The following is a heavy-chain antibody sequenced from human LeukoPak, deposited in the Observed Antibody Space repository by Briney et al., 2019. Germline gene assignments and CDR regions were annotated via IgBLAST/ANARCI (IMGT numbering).Heavy chain of an antibody. D-gene: IGHD1-14*01. CDR2: IADDGSSA. CDR1: GFTFGGYG. V-gene: IGHV3-33*01. Sequence: GGSLRLSCAGSGFTFGGYGMHWFRQTPGKGLEWVAVIADDGSSAFYADSVKGRFTISRDNSKNTVSVQMDDLRAEDTAVYYCTRYNNDHFDYWGQGTLVTVSS. CDR3: TRYNNDHFDY. J-gene: IGHJ4*02.